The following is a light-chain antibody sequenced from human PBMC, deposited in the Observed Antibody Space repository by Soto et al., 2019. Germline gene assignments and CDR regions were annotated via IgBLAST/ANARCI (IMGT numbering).Light chain of an antibody. Sequence: DIHMTQSPSTLSVSLGERVSIPFLASQTISSWLAWYQQKPGKAPKLLIYKASTLKSGVPSRFSGSGSWTEFTLTISSLQPDDFATYYCQHYNRYSEAFGQGTTVDIK. CDR3: QHYNRYSEA. CDR2: KAS. CDR1: QTISSW. J-gene: IGKJ1*01. V-gene: IGKV1-5*03.